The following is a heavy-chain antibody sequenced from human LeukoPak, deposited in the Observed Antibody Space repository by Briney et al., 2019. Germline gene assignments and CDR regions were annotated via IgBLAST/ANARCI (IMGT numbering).Heavy chain of an antibody. CDR1: GFTFSTYP. V-gene: IGHV3-30*04. J-gene: IGHJ4*02. D-gene: IGHD3-22*01. CDR2: ISFDGTDK. CDR3: ARQDDKYGGEY. Sequence: PGVPLRLPCGTSGFTFSTYPMHGLPEAPDKAREWVAVISFDGTDKYYADSVKGRFTISRDSSKNTLYLQMNSLRAEDSAVYYCARQDDKYGGEYWGQGTLVTVSS.